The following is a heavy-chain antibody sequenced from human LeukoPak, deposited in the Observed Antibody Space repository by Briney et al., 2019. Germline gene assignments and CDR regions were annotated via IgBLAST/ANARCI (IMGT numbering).Heavy chain of an antibody. D-gene: IGHD2-2*01. CDR3: ARTIVVVPATKIWFDP. J-gene: IGHJ5*02. CDR2: INAGNGNT. V-gene: IGHV1-3*01. Sequence: ASVKVSCKASGYTFASYAMHWVRQAPGQRLEWMGWINAGNGNTKYSQKFQGRVTITRDTSISTAYMELSSLRSEDTAVYYCARTIVVVPATKIWFDPWGQGTLVTVSS. CDR1: GYTFASYA.